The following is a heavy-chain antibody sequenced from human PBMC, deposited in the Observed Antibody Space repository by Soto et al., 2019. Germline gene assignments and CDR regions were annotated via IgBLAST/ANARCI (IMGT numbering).Heavy chain of an antibody. CDR2: ISYDGSNK. CDR1: GFTFSSYA. V-gene: IGHV3-30-3*01. J-gene: IGHJ4*02. D-gene: IGHD3-16*01. CDR3: AKDTSVDY. Sequence: TGGSLRLSCAASGFTFSSYAMHWVRQAPGKGLEWVAVISYDGSNKYYADSVKGRFTISRDNSKNTLYLQMNSLGAEDTAVYYCAKDTSVDYWGQGTLVTVS.